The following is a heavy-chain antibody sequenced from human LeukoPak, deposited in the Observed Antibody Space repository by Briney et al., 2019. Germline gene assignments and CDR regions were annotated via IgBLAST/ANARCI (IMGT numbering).Heavy chain of an antibody. CDR3: ARDRGDIAARPGAVYYYYGMDV. CDR2: ISYDGSNK. Sequence: GGSLRLSCAASGFTFSSYAMHWVRQAPGKGLEWVAVISYDGSNKYYADSVKGRFTISRDNSKNTLYLQMNSLRAEDTAVYYCARDRGDIAARPGAVYYYYGMDVWGQGTTVTVSS. V-gene: IGHV3-30*04. D-gene: IGHD6-6*01. J-gene: IGHJ6*02. CDR1: GFTFSSYA.